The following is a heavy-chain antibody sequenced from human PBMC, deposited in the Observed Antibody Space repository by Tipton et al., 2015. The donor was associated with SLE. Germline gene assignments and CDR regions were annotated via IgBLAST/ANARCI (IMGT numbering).Heavy chain of an antibody. CDR1: GFTFSSYS. CDR2: ISSSCSYI. V-gene: IGHV3-21*01. D-gene: IGHD2-15*01. Sequence: GSLRLSCAASGFTFSSYSMNWVRQAPGKGLEWVSSISSSCSYIYYADSVKGRFTISRDNSKNTLYLQMNSLRAEDTAVYYCAKDKETAAAFDYWGQGTLVTVSS. CDR3: AKDKETAAAFDY. J-gene: IGHJ4*02.